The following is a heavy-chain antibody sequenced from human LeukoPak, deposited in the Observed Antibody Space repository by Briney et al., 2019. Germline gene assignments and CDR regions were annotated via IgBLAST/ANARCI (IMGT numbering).Heavy chain of an antibody. J-gene: IGHJ4*02. CDR3: ASLYCSSTSCYGTFDY. D-gene: IGHD2-2*01. V-gene: IGHV4-4*02. CDR1: GGSISSSNW. CDR2: IYHSGST. Sequence: SGTLSLTCAVSGGSISSSNWWSWVRQPPGKGLEWIGEIYHSGSTNYNPSLKSRVTISVDKSKNQFSLKLSSVTAADTAVYYCASLYCSSTSCYGTFDYWGQGTLVTVSS.